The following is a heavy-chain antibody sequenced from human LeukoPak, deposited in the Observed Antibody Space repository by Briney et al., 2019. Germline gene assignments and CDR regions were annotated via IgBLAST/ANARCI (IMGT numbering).Heavy chain of an antibody. D-gene: IGHD2-15*01. V-gene: IGHV1-18*01. CDR1: GYTFTSYG. CDR2: ISAYNGNT. CDR3: ERARGYCSGGSCYRWDY. Sequence: GASVKVSCKASGYTFTSYGISWVRQAPGQGLEWMGWISAYNGNTNYAQKLQGRVTMTTDTSTSTAYMELRSLRSDDTAVYYCERARGYCSGGSCYRWDYWGQGTLVTVSS. J-gene: IGHJ4*02.